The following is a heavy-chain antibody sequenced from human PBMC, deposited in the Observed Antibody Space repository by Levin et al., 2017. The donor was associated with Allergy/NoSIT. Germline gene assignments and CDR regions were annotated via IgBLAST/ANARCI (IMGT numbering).Heavy chain of an antibody. V-gene: IGHV3-23*01. J-gene: IGHJ4*02. CDR2: IVGSGGST. CDR1: GFTFSSYS. CDR3: AKIGGVWGPFDY. D-gene: IGHD3-16*01. Sequence: GGSLRLSCAASGFTFSSYSMSWVRQAPGQGLDCVSAIVGSGGSTFYADSVKGRFTISRDNSKDTLYLQMNSLRAEDTAVYFCAKIGGVWGPFDYWGRGTLVTVSS.